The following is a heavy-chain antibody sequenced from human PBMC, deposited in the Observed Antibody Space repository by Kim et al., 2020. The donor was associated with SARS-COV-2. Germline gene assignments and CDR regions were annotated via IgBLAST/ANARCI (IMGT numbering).Heavy chain of an antibody. CDR1: GFTFDDYA. CDR2: IMGNGGST. V-gene: IGHV3-43*02. Sequence: GGSLRLSCAASGFTFDDYAMHWVRQAPGKGLEWVSLIMGNGGSTYYADSVKGRFTISRDNSKNSLYLQMNSLRTEDTAFYYCATTVVTPDGIDVWGQGTTVTVSS. J-gene: IGHJ6*02. D-gene: IGHD4-17*01. CDR3: ATTVVTPDGIDV.